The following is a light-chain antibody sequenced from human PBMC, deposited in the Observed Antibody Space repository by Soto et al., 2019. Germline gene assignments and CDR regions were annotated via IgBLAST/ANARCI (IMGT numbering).Light chain of an antibody. J-gene: IGKJ1*01. CDR1: QSVSSN. CDR2: GAS. V-gene: IGKV3-15*01. Sequence: EIVMTQSPATLSVSPGERATLSCRASQSVSSNLAWYQQKPGQAPRLLIYGASTRATGIPARFSGSGSVTEFTLTISSLQSEDFAVYYCQQYNIWPPWTFGQGTKVGIK. CDR3: QQYNIWPPWT.